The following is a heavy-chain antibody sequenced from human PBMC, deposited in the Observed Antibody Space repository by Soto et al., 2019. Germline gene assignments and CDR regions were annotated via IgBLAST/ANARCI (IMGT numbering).Heavy chain of an antibody. V-gene: IGHV5-51*01. J-gene: IGHJ6*02. D-gene: IGHD3-9*01. CDR3: ARLTGLPLYHSMDV. CDR1: GYTFNTYW. CDR2: IYPGDSDV. Sequence: GESLKISCEGSGYTFNTYWIGWVRQMPGKGLEWMGVIYPGDSDVKYSPSFQGQVTISVDKSISTAYLQWSRLKASDSAMYYCARLTGLPLYHSMDVWRQGTTVTVSS.